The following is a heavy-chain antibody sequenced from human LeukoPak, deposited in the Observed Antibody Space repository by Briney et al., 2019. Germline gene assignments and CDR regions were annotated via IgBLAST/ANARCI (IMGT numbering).Heavy chain of an antibody. D-gene: IGHD3-3*01. CDR2: INHNGST. CDR3: ARDRYDFWSGYPQSNWFDP. J-gene: IGHJ5*02. CDR1: GGSFSGYY. V-gene: IGHV4-34*01. Sequence: PSETLSLTCAVYGGSFSGYYWSWIRQPPGQGLEWIGEINHNGSTKYNPSLKSRVTISVDTSKNQFSLKLSSVTAADTAVYYCARDRYDFWSGYPQSNWFDPWGQGTPVTVSS.